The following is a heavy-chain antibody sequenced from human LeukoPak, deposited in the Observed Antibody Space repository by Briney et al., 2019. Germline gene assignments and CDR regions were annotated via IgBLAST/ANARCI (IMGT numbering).Heavy chain of an antibody. CDR3: VKAAGSWYGYFDY. J-gene: IGHJ4*02. CDR2: ISNNGDNT. CDR1: GFTFSNYA. Sequence: GGSLILSCSASGFTFSNYAIHWVRQAPGKGLEYVSTISNNGDNTNYADSVEGRFTISRDNSKNTLYLQMSGLRPEDTAVYYCVKAAGSWYGYFDYWGQGTLVTVSS. D-gene: IGHD6-13*01. V-gene: IGHV3-64D*06.